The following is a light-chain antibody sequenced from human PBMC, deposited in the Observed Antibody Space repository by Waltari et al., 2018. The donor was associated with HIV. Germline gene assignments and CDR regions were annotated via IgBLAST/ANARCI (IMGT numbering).Light chain of an antibody. V-gene: IGKV3-11*01. CDR1: QRVNTY. CDR2: DVS. CDR3: QHRVSWPAT. Sequence: EIVLTQSPGTLSLSPGERATLSCMASQRVNTYLGWYQQKPGQPPRLLMYDVSKRAAGIPARFSGSGSGTDFSLTINNLKPEDSAVYYCQHRVSWPATFGGGTKVQIK. J-gene: IGKJ4*01.